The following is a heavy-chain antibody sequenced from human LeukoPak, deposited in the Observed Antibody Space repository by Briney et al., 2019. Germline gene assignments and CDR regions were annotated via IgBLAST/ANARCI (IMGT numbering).Heavy chain of an antibody. CDR3: ARVRRGIVGATRYYYGMDV. D-gene: IGHD1-26*01. CDR2: ISSSSSYI. V-gene: IGHV3-21*01. CDR1: GFTFSSYS. J-gene: IGHJ6*02. Sequence: GGSLRLSCAASGFTFSSYSMNWVRQAPGKGLEWVSSISSSSSYIYYADSVKGRFTISRDNAKNSLYLQMNSLRAEDTGVYYCARVRRGIVGATRYYYGMDVWGQGTTVTVSS.